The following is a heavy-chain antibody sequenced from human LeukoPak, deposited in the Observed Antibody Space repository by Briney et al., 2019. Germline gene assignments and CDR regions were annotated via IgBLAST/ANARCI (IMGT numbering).Heavy chain of an antibody. D-gene: IGHD6-13*01. CDR2: IYHSGST. Sequence: PSGTLSLTCAVSGGSISCSNWWSWVRQPPGKGLEWIGEIYHSGSTNYNPSLKSRVTISVDKSKNQFSLKLSSVTAADTAVYYCARDGYSRSWPFDYWGQGTLVTVSS. CDR1: GGSISCSNW. CDR3: ARDGYSRSWPFDY. V-gene: IGHV4-4*02. J-gene: IGHJ4*02.